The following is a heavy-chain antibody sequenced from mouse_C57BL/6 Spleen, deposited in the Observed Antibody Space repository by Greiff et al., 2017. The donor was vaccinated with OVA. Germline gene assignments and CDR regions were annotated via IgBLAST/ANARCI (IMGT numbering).Heavy chain of an antibody. CDR2: IDPSDSET. CDR1: GYTFTSYW. D-gene: IGHD1-1*01. Sequence: QVQLKQPGAELVRPGSSVKLSCKASGYTFTSYWMHWVKQRPIQGLEWIGNIDPSDSETHYNQKFKDKATLTVDKSSSTAYMQLSSLTSEDSAVYYCARTYYYGSSRGWYFDVWGTGTTVTVSS. CDR3: ARTYYYGSSRGWYFDV. V-gene: IGHV1-52*01. J-gene: IGHJ1*03.